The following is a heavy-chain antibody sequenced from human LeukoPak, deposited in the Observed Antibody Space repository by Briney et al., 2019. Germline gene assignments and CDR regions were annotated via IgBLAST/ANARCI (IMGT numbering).Heavy chain of an antibody. V-gene: IGHV3-30*03. CDR2: ISYDGSNK. Sequence: GGSLRLSCAASGFTFSSYGMHWVRQAPGKGLEWVAVISYDGSNKYYADSVKGRFTISRDNSKNTLYLQMNSLRAEDTAVYYCATQTPYDSKDTGVVDYWGQGTLVTVSS. D-gene: IGHD3-22*01. CDR3: ATQTPYDSKDTGVVDY. CDR1: GFTFSSYG. J-gene: IGHJ4*02.